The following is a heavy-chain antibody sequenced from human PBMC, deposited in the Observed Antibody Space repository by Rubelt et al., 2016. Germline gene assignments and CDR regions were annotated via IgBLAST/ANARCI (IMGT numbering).Heavy chain of an antibody. V-gene: IGHV1-18*01. D-gene: IGHD6-19*01. Sequence: QVQLVQSGAEVKKPGASVKVSCKASGYTFTSYGISWVRQAPGQGLEWMGWISAYNGNTNYAQRLQGRATITTDPSTSTAYMELRSLRSDDTAVYYCARDRTWLVPGLDAFDIWGQGTMVTVSS. CDR3: ARDRTWLVPGLDAFDI. J-gene: IGHJ3*02. CDR1: GYTFTSYG. CDR2: ISAYNGNT.